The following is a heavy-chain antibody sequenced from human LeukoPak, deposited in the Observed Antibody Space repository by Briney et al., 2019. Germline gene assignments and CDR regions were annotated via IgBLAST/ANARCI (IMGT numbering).Heavy chain of an antibody. Sequence: GRSLRLSCAASGFTLSDSAIHWVRQPSGKGLEWVGLIDRPAKSSTTAYGASVGGRFTISRDDSKNTAYLQMDSLKTEDTALYYCTRDRGTYNWLDPWGQGTLVTVSS. CDR2: IDRPAKSSTT. J-gene: IGHJ5*02. D-gene: IGHD1-26*01. CDR3: TRDRGTYNWLDP. CDR1: GFTLSDSA. V-gene: IGHV3-73*01.